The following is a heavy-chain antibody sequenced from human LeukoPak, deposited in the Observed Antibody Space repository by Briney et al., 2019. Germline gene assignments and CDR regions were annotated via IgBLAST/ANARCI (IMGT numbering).Heavy chain of an antibody. D-gene: IGHD2-15*01. V-gene: IGHV1-24*01. CDR3: ATGYCSGGSCSVGFDY. J-gene: IGHJ4*02. CDR2: FDPEDGET. Sequence: ASVKVSCKVSGYTLTELSMHWVRQAPGKGLEWMGGFDPEDGETIYAQKFQGRVTMTEDTSTDTAYMELSSLRSEDTAVYYCATGYCSGGSCSVGFDYWGQGTLVTVSS. CDR1: GYTLTELS.